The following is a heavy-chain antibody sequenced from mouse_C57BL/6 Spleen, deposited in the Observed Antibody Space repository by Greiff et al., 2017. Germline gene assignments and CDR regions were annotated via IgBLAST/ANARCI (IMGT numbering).Heavy chain of an antibody. D-gene: IGHD1-1*01. J-gene: IGHJ2*01. CDR2: IYPGDGDT. CDR1: GYAFSSSW. CDR3: TRENYGFDY. Sequence: VQLQQSGPELVKPGASVKISCKASGYAFSSSWMNWVKQRPGKGLEWIGRIYPGDGDTNYNGKFKGKATLTADKSSSTAYMQLSSLTSEDSAVXFCTRENYGFDYWGQGTTVTVSS. V-gene: IGHV1-82*01.